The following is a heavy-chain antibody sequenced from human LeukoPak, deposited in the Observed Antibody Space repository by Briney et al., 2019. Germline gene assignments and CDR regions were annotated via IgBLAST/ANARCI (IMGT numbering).Heavy chain of an antibody. J-gene: IGHJ4*02. Sequence: GGSLRLSCAASGFTFSSYEMNWVRQAPGKGLEWVSYISSSGSTIYYADSVKGRFTISRDNAKNSLYLQMNSLRAEDTAVYYCATCGYTYGLYFDYWGQGTLVTVSS. CDR1: GFTFSSYE. CDR2: ISSSGSTI. V-gene: IGHV3-48*03. D-gene: IGHD5-18*01. CDR3: ATCGYTYGLYFDY.